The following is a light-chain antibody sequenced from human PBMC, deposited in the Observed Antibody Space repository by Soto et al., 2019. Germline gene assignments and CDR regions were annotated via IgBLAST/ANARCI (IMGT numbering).Light chain of an antibody. Sequence: IVLTQSPVTLSLSPGERATLSCRSIQSVSNRYLAWYQQKPGQAPRLLISGASSRATGIPDRFSGSGSGTDFTLTISRLEPEDFAVYYCQQYGSSPPITFGQGTRLEIK. CDR1: QSVSNRY. V-gene: IGKV3-20*01. CDR2: GAS. CDR3: QQYGSSPPIT. J-gene: IGKJ5*01.